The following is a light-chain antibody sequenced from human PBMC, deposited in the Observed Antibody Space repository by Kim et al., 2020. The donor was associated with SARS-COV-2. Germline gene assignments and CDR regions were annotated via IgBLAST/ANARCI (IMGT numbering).Light chain of an antibody. CDR1: QTVTSN. CDR2: GAS. Sequence: VAPGERATLSCRASQTVTSNLAWYQQKPGQAPRLLIFGASTRATGVPARFTGSGSGTEFTLTISSLQSEDFAVYYFQQYKNWPLTFGGGTKVDIK. CDR3: QQYKNWPLT. V-gene: IGKV3D-15*01. J-gene: IGKJ4*01.